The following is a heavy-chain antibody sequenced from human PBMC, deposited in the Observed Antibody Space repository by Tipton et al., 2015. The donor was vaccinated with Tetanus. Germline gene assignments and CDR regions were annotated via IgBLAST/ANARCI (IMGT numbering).Heavy chain of an antibody. Sequence: QLVQSGAEVKKPGASVKVSCKASGYTFTHYGVNWVRQAPGQGLEWMGWISPFNNNINYAEEFQGRLTMTTDRSTSTVYMELRSLVSDDTAVYYCARGRGLGPHEFFEHWGQGTLVTVSS. D-gene: IGHD6-19*01. J-gene: IGHJ5*02. V-gene: IGHV1-18*01. CDR2: ISPFNNNI. CDR1: GYTFTHYG. CDR3: ARGRGLGPHEFFEH.